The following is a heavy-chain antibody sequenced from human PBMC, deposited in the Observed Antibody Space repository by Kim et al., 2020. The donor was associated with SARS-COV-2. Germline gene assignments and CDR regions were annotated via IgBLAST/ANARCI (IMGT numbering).Heavy chain of an antibody. Sequence: ASVKVSCKASGYTFTGYYMHWVRQAPGQGLEWMGRINPNSGGTNYAQKFQGRVTMTRDTSISTAYMELSRLRSDDTAVYYCARDSTTVTIGGDYWGQGTLVTVSS. CDR3: ARDSTTVTIGGDY. J-gene: IGHJ4*02. V-gene: IGHV1-2*06. CDR1: GYTFTGYY. D-gene: IGHD4-4*01. CDR2: INPNSGGT.